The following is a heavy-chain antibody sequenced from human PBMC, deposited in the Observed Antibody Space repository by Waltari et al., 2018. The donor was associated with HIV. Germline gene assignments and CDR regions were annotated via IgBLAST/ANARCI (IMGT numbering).Heavy chain of an antibody. CDR3: ARNSSAKGNRYFYYGLDV. CDR2: MNPNSGNT. D-gene: IGHD3-22*01. Sequence: QVHLVQSGPEVKRPGASVTISCKGYGYIFLNFDVNLVRLAVGQGPEWLGWMNPNSGNTASPYIFEERVTMTRDVSTDTAYMEMSGLTPEDAAIYYCARNSSAKGNRYFYYGLDVWGQGTPVTV. J-gene: IGHJ6*02. CDR1: GYIFLNFD. V-gene: IGHV1-8*02.